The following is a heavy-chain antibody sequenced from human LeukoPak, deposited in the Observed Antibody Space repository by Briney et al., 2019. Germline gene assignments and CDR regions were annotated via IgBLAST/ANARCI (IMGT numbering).Heavy chain of an antibody. CDR1: GFTFSDYY. Sequence: GGSLRLSCAASGFTFSDYYMSWIRQAPGKGLEWVSYISSSGSTIYYADSVKGRFTISRDNSKNTLFLQMNSLRAEDTAVYYCAKDRGWFGGSLANFDDWGQGTLVTVSS. D-gene: IGHD3-10*01. J-gene: IGHJ4*02. CDR3: AKDRGWFGGSLANFDD. V-gene: IGHV3-11*01. CDR2: ISSSGSTI.